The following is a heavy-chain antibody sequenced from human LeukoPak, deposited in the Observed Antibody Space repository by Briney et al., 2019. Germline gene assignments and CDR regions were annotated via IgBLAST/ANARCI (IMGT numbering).Heavy chain of an antibody. CDR2: IYYSGST. CDR1: GGSDSSSSFY. V-gene: IGHV4-61*01. CDR3: ARAAYSGSYHSDY. D-gene: IGHD1-26*01. Sequence: SETLSLTCTVSGGSDSSSSFYWRWIRQPPGKGLEWIGYIYYSGSTNYNPSLKSRVTVSVDTSKNQFSLSLNSVTAADTAVYYCARAAYSGSYHSDYWGQGTLVTVSS. J-gene: IGHJ4*02.